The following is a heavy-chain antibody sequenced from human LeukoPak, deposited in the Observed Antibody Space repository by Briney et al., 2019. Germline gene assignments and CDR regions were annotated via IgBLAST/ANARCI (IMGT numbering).Heavy chain of an antibody. CDR1: GFTFSSYS. V-gene: IGHV3-21*01. D-gene: IGHD6-13*01. Sequence: GGSLRLSCAASGFTFSSYSMHWVRQAPGKGLEWVSSISTSSSYIYYADSVKGRFTISRDNAKNSLYLQMNSLRAEDTAVYYCASPSSSWDPRDYWGQGTLVTVSS. J-gene: IGHJ4*02. CDR3: ASPSSSWDPRDY. CDR2: ISTSSSYI.